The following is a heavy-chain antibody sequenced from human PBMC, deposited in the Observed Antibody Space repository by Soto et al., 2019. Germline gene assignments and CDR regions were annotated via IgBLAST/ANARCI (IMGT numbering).Heavy chain of an antibody. V-gene: IGHV3-23*01. D-gene: IGHD6-13*01. J-gene: IGHJ4*02. CDR1: GFTFNNYA. CDR2: ISGSAGST. CDR3: AKAGGAAGTVDYFDY. Sequence: DVQLLESGGGLVQPGGSLRLSCAAYGFTFNNYAINWVRQSPGKGLEWVSVISGSAGSTYYADSVKGRFTITRDNSKNTLYLQMSSLRVEDTAVYYCAKAGGAAGTVDYFDYWGQGTLVTVSS.